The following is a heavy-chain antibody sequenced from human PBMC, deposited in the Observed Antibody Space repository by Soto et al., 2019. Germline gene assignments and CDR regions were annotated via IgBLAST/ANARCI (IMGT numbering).Heavy chain of an antibody. CDR3: ATTLSGDNVDY. V-gene: IGHV1-8*01. J-gene: IGHJ4*02. CDR1: GYTFTSYD. D-gene: IGHD4-17*01. Sequence: QVQLVQSGAEVKKPGALVKVSCKASGYTFTSYDINWVRQATGQGLEWMGWMNPNSGNTGYAQKFQGRVTMTRNTSISTAYIELTSLRSEDTAVYYCATTLSGDNVDYWGQATLVTVSS. CDR2: MNPNSGNT.